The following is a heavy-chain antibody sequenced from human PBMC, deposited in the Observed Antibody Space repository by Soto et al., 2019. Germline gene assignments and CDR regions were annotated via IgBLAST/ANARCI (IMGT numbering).Heavy chain of an antibody. CDR3: AKDRLHKPRSLRVLTFDY. J-gene: IGHJ4*02. V-gene: IGHV3-30*18. CDR2: ISYDGTNK. D-gene: IGHD3-16*01. CDR1: GLTFSSYS. Sequence: PWRSLRFPCAVSGLTFSSYSMNGVRGCPGKGLEWVAVISYDGTNKYYVDSVKDRLTISRDNSKNTLYLRMNSLRAEDTAVYYGAKDRLHKPRSLRVLTFDYWGQVTLVTVSS.